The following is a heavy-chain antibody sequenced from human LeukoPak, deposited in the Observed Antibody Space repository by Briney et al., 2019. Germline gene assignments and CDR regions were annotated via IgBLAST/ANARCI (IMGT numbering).Heavy chain of an antibody. CDR3: ARSDRYDFWSGYFYYFDY. CDR2: IIPIFGTA. D-gene: IGHD3-3*01. CDR1: GGTFSSYA. V-gene: IGHV1-69*13. J-gene: IGHJ4*02. Sequence: GASVKVSCKASGGTFSSYAISWVRQAPGQGLEWMGGIIPIFGTANYAQKFQGRVTITADESTSTAYMELSSLRSEDTAVYYCARSDRYDFWSGYFYYFDYWGQGTLVTVSS.